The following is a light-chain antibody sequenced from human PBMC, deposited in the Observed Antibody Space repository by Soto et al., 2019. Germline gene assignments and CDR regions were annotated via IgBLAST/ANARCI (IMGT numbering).Light chain of an antibody. CDR1: QSVSSY. CDR3: QQRSNWIT. CDR2: DAS. V-gene: IGKV3-11*01. J-gene: IGKJ5*01. Sequence: ENVLTQSPATLSLSPGERATLSCRASQSVSSYLAWYQQKPGQAPRLLIYDASNRATGIPARFSGSGSGTDFTLTISSLEPEDFAVYYCQQRSNWITFGQGTRPEIK.